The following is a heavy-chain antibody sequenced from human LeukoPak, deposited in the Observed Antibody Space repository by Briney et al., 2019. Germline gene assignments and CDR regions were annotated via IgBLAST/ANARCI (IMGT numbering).Heavy chain of an antibody. CDR2: ISAYNGNT. D-gene: IGHD3-22*01. CDR1: GYTFTSYG. J-gene: IGHJ4*02. V-gene: IGHV1-18*01. Sequence: ASVKVSCKASGYTFTSYGISWVRQAPGQGLEWMGWISAYNGNTNYAQKLHGRVTMTTDTSTSTAYMELRSLRSDDTAVYYCARDPKLNYYDSSGPVDYWGQGTLVTVSS. CDR3: ARDPKLNYYDSSGPVDY.